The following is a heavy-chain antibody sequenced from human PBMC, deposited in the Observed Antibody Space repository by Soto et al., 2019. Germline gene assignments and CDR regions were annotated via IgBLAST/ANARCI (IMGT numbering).Heavy chain of an antibody. CDR3: AGADDYSFYYMDV. CDR1: GYTFTSYG. J-gene: IGHJ6*03. Sequence: ASLKVSCKASGYTFTSYGISWVRQAPGQGLEWMGWISGYNGNTNYVQKFHGRVTMTTDTSTSTAYMELRSLRSDDTAVYYCAGADDYSFYYMDVWGKGTTVTVSS. D-gene: IGHD3-16*01. CDR2: ISGYNGNT. V-gene: IGHV1-18*01.